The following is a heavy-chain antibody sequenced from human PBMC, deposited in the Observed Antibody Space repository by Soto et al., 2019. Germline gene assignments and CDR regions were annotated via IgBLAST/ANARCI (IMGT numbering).Heavy chain of an antibody. CDR2: ISYDGSNK. V-gene: IGHV3-30-3*01. J-gene: IGHJ4*02. CDR1: GFTFSSYA. CDR3: ATEDNFEDGYYTLDY. D-gene: IGHD3-3*01. Sequence: QVQLVESGGGVVQPGRSLRLSCAASGFTFSSYAMHWVRQAPGKGLEWVAVISYDGSNKYYADSVKGRFTISRDNSKNTLYLQMNIMRAEDTVVYYGATEDNFEDGYYTLDYWGQGTLVTDS.